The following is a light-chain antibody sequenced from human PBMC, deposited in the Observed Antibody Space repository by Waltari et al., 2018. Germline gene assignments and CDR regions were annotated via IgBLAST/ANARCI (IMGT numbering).Light chain of an antibody. J-gene: IGKJ1*01. Sequence: ETVVTQSPATLSVSQGERATLSCRTSQSIGSSLAWYQQRPGQAPRLLMYGASTRATGIPARFRGSGSGTEFTLTISSLQSEDFAVYYCQQYNNWPPGTFGQGTKVEI. CDR1: QSIGSS. CDR2: GAS. V-gene: IGKV3-15*01. CDR3: QQYNNWPPGT.